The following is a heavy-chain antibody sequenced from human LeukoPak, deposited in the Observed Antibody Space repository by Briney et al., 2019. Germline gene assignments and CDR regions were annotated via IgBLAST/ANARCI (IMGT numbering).Heavy chain of an antibody. CDR3: ARDRWELQNFDY. CDR2: ISYDGSNK. D-gene: IGHD1-26*01. J-gene: IGHJ4*02. CDR1: GFTFSSYA. Sequence: GGSLRLSCAASGFTFSSYAMHWVRQAPGKGLEWVAVISYDGSNKYYADSVKGRFTISRDNSKNTLYLQTNSLRAEDTAVYYCARDRWELQNFDYWGQGTLVTVSS. V-gene: IGHV3-30-3*01.